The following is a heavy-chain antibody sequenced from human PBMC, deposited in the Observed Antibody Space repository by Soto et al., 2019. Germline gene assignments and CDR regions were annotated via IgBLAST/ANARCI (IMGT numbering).Heavy chain of an antibody. D-gene: IGHD4-17*01. Sequence: GGSLRLSCAASGFTFSDYYMSWIRQAPGKGLEWVSYISSSSTYTNYAESVKGRFTISRDNVKNSLYLQMNSLRAEDTAVYYCARVLVTTSLDAFDIWGQGTMVTVSS. J-gene: IGHJ3*02. CDR3: ARVLVTTSLDAFDI. CDR2: ISSSSTYT. CDR1: GFTFSDYY. V-gene: IGHV3-11*06.